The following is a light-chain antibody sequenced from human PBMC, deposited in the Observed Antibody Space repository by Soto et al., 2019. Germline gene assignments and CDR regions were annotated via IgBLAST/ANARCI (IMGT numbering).Light chain of an antibody. CDR3: QVRDVWPS. Sequence: IVLTQSPVTLALSPGEIAVLSCRASQSVSTSLAWYQHKPGQSPRLFIYDASKRAPGIPARFTGSGSGTDFTLTISSLEPEDIAVYYCQVRDVWPSFGQGTKVDIK. J-gene: IGKJ1*01. V-gene: IGKV3-11*01. CDR1: QSVSTS. CDR2: DAS.